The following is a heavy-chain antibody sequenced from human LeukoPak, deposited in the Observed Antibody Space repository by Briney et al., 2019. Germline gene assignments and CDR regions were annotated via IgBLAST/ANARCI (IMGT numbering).Heavy chain of an antibody. J-gene: IGHJ6*02. V-gene: IGHV1-69*13. CDR3: ASGGSCSPYRCYYYGMDV. CDR2: IIPIFGTA. Sequence: SVKVSSKASGGTFSSYTISWVRQSPGQGLEWRAGIIPIFGTASYAQKFQGRVTITADESTSTAHMELRSLRSEDTALYYCASGGSCSPYRCYYYGMDVWGLGTTVTVSS. CDR1: GGTFSSYT. D-gene: IGHD2-15*01.